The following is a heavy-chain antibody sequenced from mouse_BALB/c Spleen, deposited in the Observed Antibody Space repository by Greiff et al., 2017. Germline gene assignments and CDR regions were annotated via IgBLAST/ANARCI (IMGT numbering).Heavy chain of an antibody. Sequence: VQLQQSGAELVRPGVSVKISCKGSGYTFTDYAMHWVKQSHAKSLEWIGVISTYYGDASYNQKFKGKATLTADKSSSTAYMQLSSLTSEDSAVYFCAREYGNSWFAYWGQGTLVTVSA. CDR2: ISTYYGDA. V-gene: IGHV1S137*01. J-gene: IGHJ3*01. CDR1: GYTFTDYA. D-gene: IGHD2-10*02. CDR3: AREYGNSWFAY.